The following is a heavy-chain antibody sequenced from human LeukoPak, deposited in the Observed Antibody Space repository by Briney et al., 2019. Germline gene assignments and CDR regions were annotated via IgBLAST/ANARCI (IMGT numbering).Heavy chain of an antibody. Sequence: GESLKISCKGSGYSLTSYWIGWVRQMPGKGLEWMGIIYPGDSDTRHRPSFQGQVTISADKSISTAYLQWSSLKASDTAMYYCARRISNYDILTGYYSIESYAFDIWGQGTMVTVSS. CDR1: GYSLTSYW. CDR2: IYPGDSDT. V-gene: IGHV5-51*01. CDR3: ARRISNYDILTGYYSIESYAFDI. D-gene: IGHD3-9*01. J-gene: IGHJ3*02.